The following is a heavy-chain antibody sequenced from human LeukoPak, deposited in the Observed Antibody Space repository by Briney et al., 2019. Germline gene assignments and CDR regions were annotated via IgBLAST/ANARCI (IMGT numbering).Heavy chain of an antibody. V-gene: IGHV1-8*01. CDR3: ARDLGYCSSTSCHSRFDP. J-gene: IGHJ5*02. D-gene: IGHD2-2*02. CDR2: MNPNSGNT. Sequence: ASVKVSCKASGYTFTSYDINWVRQATGQGLEWMGWMNPNSGNTGYAQQFQGRVTMTRNTPISTAYMELSSLRSEDTAVYYCARDLGYCSSTSCHSRFDPWGQGTLVTVSS. CDR1: GYTFTSYD.